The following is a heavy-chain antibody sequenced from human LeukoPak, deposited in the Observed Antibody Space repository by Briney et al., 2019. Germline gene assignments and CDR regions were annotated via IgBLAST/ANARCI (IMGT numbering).Heavy chain of an antibody. J-gene: IGHJ6*02. CDR1: GYTFISYD. CDR3: AIGSYPTNYYYYYYGMDV. Sequence: GASVKVSCKASGYTFISYDINWVRQATGQGLEWMGWMNPNSGNTGYAQKFQGRVTMTRNTSISTAYMELSSLRSDDTAVYYCAIGSYPTNYYYYYYGMDVWGQGTTVTVSS. CDR2: MNPNSGNT. D-gene: IGHD1-26*01. V-gene: IGHV1-8*01.